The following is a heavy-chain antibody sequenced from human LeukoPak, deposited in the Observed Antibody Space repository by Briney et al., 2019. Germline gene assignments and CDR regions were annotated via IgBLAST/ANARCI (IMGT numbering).Heavy chain of an antibody. Sequence: PGGSLRLSCAASGFTFDDYAMHWVRQAPGKGLEWVSAISGSGGSTYYADSVKGRFTVSRDNSKNTLYLQMNSLRAEDTAVYYCAKDSCSGGSCYHDYWGQGTLVTVSS. CDR1: GFTFDDYA. V-gene: IGHV3-23*01. CDR3: AKDSCSGGSCYHDY. J-gene: IGHJ4*02. D-gene: IGHD2-15*01. CDR2: ISGSGGST.